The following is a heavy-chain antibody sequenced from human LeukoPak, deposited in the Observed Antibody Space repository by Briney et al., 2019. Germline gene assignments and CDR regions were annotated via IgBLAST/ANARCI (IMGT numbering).Heavy chain of an antibody. D-gene: IGHD2-21*01. CDR3: ARRDIAFNAFDT. CDR1: GDSISSITCS. Sequence: PSETLSLTCKVSGDSISSITCSWGWIRQSPGKGLEWIGSFCSSGTTYYNPSLKGRVTISIDTSKNQFSLKMISVTAADTAVYYCARRDIAFNAFDTWSQGTMVTVSS. J-gene: IGHJ3*02. CDR2: FCSSGTT. V-gene: IGHV4-39*01.